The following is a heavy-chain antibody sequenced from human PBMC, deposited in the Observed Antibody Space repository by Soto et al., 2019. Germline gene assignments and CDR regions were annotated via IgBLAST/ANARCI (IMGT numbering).Heavy chain of an antibody. V-gene: IGHV3-53*04. D-gene: IGHD6-19*01. CDR1: GFTVSSNY. CDR2: IFTGGST. J-gene: IGHJ3*02. CDR3: ARDRCSSGWLDAFDI. Sequence: EVQLVESGGGLVQPGGSLRLSCAASGFTVSSNYMSWVRQAPGKGLEWVSVIFTGGSTYYADSVKGRFTISRHSSKNTVYLQMNRLRAEDTAVYYCARDRCSSGWLDAFDIWGQGTMVTVSS.